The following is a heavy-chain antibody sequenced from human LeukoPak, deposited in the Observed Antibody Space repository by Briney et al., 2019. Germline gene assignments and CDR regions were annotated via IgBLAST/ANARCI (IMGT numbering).Heavy chain of an antibody. CDR2: IYYSGST. CDR1: GGSISSYY. V-gene: IGHV4-59*01. J-gene: IGHJ3*02. Sequence: SETLSLTCTVSGGSISSYYWSWIRQPPGKGLEWLGYIYYSGSTNYNPSLKSRVTISVDTSKNQFSLKLSAVTAADMAVYCCARVGLVPGDACDIWGQGTMVTVSS. CDR3: ARVGLVPGDACDI. D-gene: IGHD6-19*01.